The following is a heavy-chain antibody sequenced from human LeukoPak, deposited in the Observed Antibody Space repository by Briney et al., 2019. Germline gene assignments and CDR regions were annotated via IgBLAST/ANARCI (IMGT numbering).Heavy chain of an antibody. CDR1: GFTFSSYG. CDR3: AKGERWLQLHGY. V-gene: IGHV3-30*02. Sequence: GGSLRLSCAASGFTFSSYGMHWVRQAPGKGLEWVAFIRYDGSNKYYADSVKGRFTISRDNSKNTLYLQMNSLRAEDTAVYYCAKGERWLQLHGYWGQGTLVTVSS. D-gene: IGHD5-24*01. J-gene: IGHJ4*02. CDR2: IRYDGSNK.